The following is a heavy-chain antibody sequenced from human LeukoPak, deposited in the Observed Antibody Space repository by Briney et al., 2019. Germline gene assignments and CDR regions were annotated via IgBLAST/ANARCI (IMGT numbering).Heavy chain of an antibody. D-gene: IGHD6-19*01. Sequence: ASVKVSRKASGYTFTNYAMNWVRQAPGQGLEWMGWINTNTGNPTYAQGFTGRFVFSLDTSVSTAYLQISSLKAEDTAVYYCARDRYSSGWYGGDYWGQGTLVTVSS. CDR2: INTNTGNP. V-gene: IGHV7-4-1*02. J-gene: IGHJ4*02. CDR3: ARDRYSSGWYGGDY. CDR1: GYTFTNYA.